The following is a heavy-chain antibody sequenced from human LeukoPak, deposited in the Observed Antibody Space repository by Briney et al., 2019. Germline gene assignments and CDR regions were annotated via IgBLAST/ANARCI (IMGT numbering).Heavy chain of an antibody. CDR2: TYYRSKWYN. CDR3: AREAGLTTVTVRKFDS. V-gene: IGHV6-1*01. Sequence: SQALSLTCAISGDSVSSNTAAWNWIRQSPSRGLEWLGRTYYRSKWYNDYAVSVKSRLTINPDTSKNQFSLQLNSVTPEDTALYFCAREAGLTTVTVRKFDSWGQGTLVTVSS. CDR1: GDSVSSNTAA. D-gene: IGHD4-17*01. J-gene: IGHJ4*02.